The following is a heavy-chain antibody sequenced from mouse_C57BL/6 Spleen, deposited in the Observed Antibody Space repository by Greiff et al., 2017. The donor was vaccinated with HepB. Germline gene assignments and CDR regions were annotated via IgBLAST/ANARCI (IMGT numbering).Heavy chain of an antibody. CDR2: IDPETGGT. CDR3: TSGGWLLRSWFAY. D-gene: IGHD2-3*01. CDR1: GYTFTDYE. Sequence: QVQLQQSGAELVRPGASVTLSCKASGYTFTDYEMHWVKQTPVHGLEWIGAIDPETGGTAYNQKFKGKAILTADKSSRTAYMELRSLTSADSAVYSCTSGGWLLRSWFAYWGQGTLVTVSA. V-gene: IGHV1-15*01. J-gene: IGHJ3*01.